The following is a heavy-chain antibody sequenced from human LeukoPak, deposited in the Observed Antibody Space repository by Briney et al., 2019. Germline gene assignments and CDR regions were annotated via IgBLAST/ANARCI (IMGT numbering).Heavy chain of an antibody. CDR3: ARDRGYCSSTSCYLDY. Sequence: GSSVKVSCKAFGGTFISYAISWVRQAPGQGLEWMGGIIPIFGTANYAQKFQGRVTTTADESTSTAYMELSSLRSEDTAVYYCARDRGYCSSTSCYLDYWGQGTLVTVSS. CDR2: IIPIFGTA. J-gene: IGHJ4*02. CDR1: GGTFISYA. D-gene: IGHD2-2*01. V-gene: IGHV1-69*01.